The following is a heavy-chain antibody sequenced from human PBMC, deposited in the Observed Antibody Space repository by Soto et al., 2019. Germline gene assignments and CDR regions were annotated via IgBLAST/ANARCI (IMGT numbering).Heavy chain of an antibody. D-gene: IGHD2-15*01. CDR2: INYFGST. Sequence: SETLSLTCTVSGGSISSYCWSWIRQPPGKGLDWIGYINYFGSTNNNPSLKSRVTISVDTSKNQLSLKLSSVTAADTAMYYCASGRGGNPVSYWGQGTLVTVSS. J-gene: IGHJ4*02. V-gene: IGHV4-59*12. CDR3: ASGRGGNPVSY. CDR1: GGSISSYC.